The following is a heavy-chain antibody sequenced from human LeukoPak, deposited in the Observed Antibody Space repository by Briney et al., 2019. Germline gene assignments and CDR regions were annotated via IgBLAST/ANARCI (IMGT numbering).Heavy chain of an antibody. CDR1: GGSFSGYY. Sequence: SETLSLTCAVYGGSFSGYYWSWIRRPPGKGLEWIGEINHSGSTNYNPSLKSRVTISVDTSKNQFSLKLSSVTAADTAVYYCARTRLGDYIWGSYRNYPSAYYFDYWGQGTLVTVSS. V-gene: IGHV4-34*01. CDR2: INHSGST. J-gene: IGHJ4*02. D-gene: IGHD3-16*02. CDR3: ARTRLGDYIWGSYRNYPSAYYFDY.